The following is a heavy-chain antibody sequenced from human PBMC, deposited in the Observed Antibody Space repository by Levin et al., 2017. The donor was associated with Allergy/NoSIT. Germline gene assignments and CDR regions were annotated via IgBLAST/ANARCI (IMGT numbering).Heavy chain of an antibody. Sequence: ETLSLTCAASGFTFSSYWMSWVRQAPGKGLEWVASIKQDGSQRNFVDSVEGRFTISRDNAKNALYLQMNSLRAEDTAVYYCATSDGDHEYWGQGTLVTVSS. CDR3: ATSDGDHEY. D-gene: IGHD4-17*01. J-gene: IGHJ4*02. V-gene: IGHV3-7*01. CDR1: GFTFSSYW. CDR2: IKQDGSQR.